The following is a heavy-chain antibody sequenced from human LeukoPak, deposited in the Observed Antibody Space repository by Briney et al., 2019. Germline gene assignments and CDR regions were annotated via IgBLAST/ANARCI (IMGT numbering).Heavy chain of an antibody. J-gene: IGHJ4*02. Sequence: LRLSCAASGFSFSSYAMSWIRQPPGKGLEWIGYIYHSGSTYYNPSLKSRVTISVDRSKNQFSLKLSSVTAADTAVYYCAREGSSGYYYAYWGQGTLVTVSS. CDR2: IYHSGST. D-gene: IGHD3-22*01. CDR3: AREGSSGYYYAY. CDR1: GFSFSSYA. V-gene: IGHV4-30-2*01.